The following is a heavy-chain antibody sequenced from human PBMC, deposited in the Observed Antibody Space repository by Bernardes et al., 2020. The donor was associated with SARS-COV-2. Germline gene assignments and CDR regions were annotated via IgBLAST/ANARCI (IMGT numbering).Heavy chain of an antibody. Sequence: GGSLRLSCATSDFTFSANAMTWVRQAPGKGLEWVSTIGAGGDSTYYADSVKGRFSISRDNSKKTLYLQMNSLRADDTAIYYCATYTNGYFHNWGQGTLVTVSS. V-gene: IGHV3-23*01. D-gene: IGHD1-1*01. CDR2: IGAGGDST. CDR1: DFTFSANA. CDR3: ATYTNGYFHN. J-gene: IGHJ1*01.